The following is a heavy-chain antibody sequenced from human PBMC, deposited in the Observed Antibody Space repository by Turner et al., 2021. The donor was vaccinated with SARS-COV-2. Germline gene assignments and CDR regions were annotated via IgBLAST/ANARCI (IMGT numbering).Heavy chain of an antibody. CDR3: ARDLMEVGGMDV. D-gene: IGHD3-3*01. Sequence: EVKLVASGGGLIQPGGSVRLYCAASGFTVSSNYMSWVRQAPGKGLEWVSVIYSGGSTYYADSVKGRFTISRDNSKNTLYLQMNSLRAEDTAVYYCARDLMEVGGMDVWGQGTTVTVSS. CDR1: GFTVSSNY. J-gene: IGHJ6*02. CDR2: IYSGGST. V-gene: IGHV3-53*01.